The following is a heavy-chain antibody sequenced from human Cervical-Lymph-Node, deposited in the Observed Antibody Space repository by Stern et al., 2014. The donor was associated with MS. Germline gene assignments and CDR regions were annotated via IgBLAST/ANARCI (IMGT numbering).Heavy chain of an antibody. CDR3: ARHAPAGYSPFDY. V-gene: IGHV5-51*01. J-gene: IGHJ4*02. CDR2: IYPGVSYH. Sequence: EVQLLESGAEVKKPGESLKISCKGSGYSFTSYWIGWVRQMPGKGLEWMGTIYPGVSYHRSSPSFQGQVTIAADKSISTAFLQWSSLKASDTAMYYCARHAPAGYSPFDYWGQGTLVTVSS. D-gene: IGHD4-11*01. CDR1: GYSFTSYW.